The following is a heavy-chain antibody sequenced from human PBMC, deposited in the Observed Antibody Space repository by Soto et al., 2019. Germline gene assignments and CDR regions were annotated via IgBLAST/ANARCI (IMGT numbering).Heavy chain of an antibody. CDR2: IYYSGST. V-gene: IGHV4-59*01. J-gene: IGHJ6*02. CDR1: GGSISSYY. Sequence: PSETLSLTCTVSGGSISSYYWSWIRQPPGKGLEWIGYIYYSGSTNYNPSLKSRVTISVDTSKNQFSLKLSSVTAADTAGYYCATTVTAMVDYYGMDVWGQGTTVTVSS. CDR3: ATTVTAMVDYYGMDV. D-gene: IGHD5-18*01.